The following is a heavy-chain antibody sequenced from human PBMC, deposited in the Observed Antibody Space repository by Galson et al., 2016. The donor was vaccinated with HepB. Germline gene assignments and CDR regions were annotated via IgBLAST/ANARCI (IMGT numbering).Heavy chain of an antibody. CDR2: ISYHGSSK. CDR1: GFNFGSYG. V-gene: IGHV3-30*18. J-gene: IGHJ4*02. D-gene: IGHD2-15*01. Sequence: SLRLSCAASGFNFGSYGMHWVRQAPGKGLEWVAVISYHGSSKHYADSVKGRFTISRDNSKSTLYLQMNSLRTEDTAVYYCAKVHGVAGPGVFHLDYWGQGTLVTVSS. CDR3: AKVHGVAGPGVFHLDY.